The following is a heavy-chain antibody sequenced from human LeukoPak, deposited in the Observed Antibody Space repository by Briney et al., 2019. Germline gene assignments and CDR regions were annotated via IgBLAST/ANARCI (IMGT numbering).Heavy chain of an antibody. D-gene: IGHD5-18*01. Sequence: GGSLRLSCAASGFTFSSYAMSWVRQAPGKGLEWVSAISGSGGSTYYADSVKGRFTISRDNSKNTLYLQMNSPRAEDTAVYYCAKGSGRGYSYGLEYWGQGTLVTVSS. J-gene: IGHJ4*02. V-gene: IGHV3-23*01. CDR2: ISGSGGST. CDR1: GFTFSSYA. CDR3: AKGSGRGYSYGLEY.